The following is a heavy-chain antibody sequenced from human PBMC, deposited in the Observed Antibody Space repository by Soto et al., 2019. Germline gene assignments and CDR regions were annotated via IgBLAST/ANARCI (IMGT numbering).Heavy chain of an antibody. V-gene: IGHV5-51*01. Sequence: ESLKISCKGSGYSFSSYWIGWVRQMPGEGLEWMGIIYPGGSDTRYSPSFQGQVTISADKSISTAYLRWSSQKASDTAIYSCARRPAGDRRGYSGPLSRTYGMVVCGQGTTVTVSS. CDR1: GYSFSSYW. J-gene: IGHJ6*02. CDR2: IYPGGSDT. D-gene: IGHD5-12*01. CDR3: ARRPAGDRRGYSGPLSRTYGMVV.